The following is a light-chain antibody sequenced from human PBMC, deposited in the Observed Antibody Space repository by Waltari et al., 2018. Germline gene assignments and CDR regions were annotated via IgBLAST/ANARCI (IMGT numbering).Light chain of an antibody. V-gene: IGKV1-39*01. CDR2: AAS. J-gene: IGKJ3*01. CDR1: QSVTTF. CDR3: QQSHSPPFT. Sequence: DIQMTQSPASLAASLGDRVTITCRPSQSVTTFLNWYKQKSGEPPKLLISAASSFQSGVPSRFSGSGSGTDFTLTITHLQPEDVATYFCQQSHSPPFTFGPGTKV.